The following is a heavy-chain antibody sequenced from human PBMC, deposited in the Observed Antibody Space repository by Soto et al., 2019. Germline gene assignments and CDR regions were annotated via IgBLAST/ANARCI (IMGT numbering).Heavy chain of an antibody. CDR3: AKWGYYDSSGYYSRAGDAFDI. Sequence: GGSLRLSCAASGFTFSSYAMSWVRQAPGKGLEWVSAISGSGGSTYYADSVKGRFTISRDNSKNTLYLQMNSLRAEDTAVYYCAKWGYYDSSGYYSRAGDAFDIWGQGTMVTVSS. V-gene: IGHV3-23*01. D-gene: IGHD3-22*01. CDR2: ISGSGGST. CDR1: GFTFSSYA. J-gene: IGHJ3*02.